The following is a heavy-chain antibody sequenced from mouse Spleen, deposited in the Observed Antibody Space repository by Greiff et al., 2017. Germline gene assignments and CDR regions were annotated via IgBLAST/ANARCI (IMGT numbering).Heavy chain of an antibody. CDR1: GFSLTSYG. D-gene: IGHD4-1*01. V-gene: IGHV2-5*01. CDR3: AKNRGLGEWYFDV. J-gene: IGHJ1*01. Sequence: QVQLQQSGPGLVQPSQSLSITCTVSGFSLTSYGVHWVRQSPGTGLEWLGVIWRGGSTDYNAAFMSRLSITKDNSKSQVFFKMNSLQADDNAICYWAKNRGLGEWYFDVWGPGTTVTASS. CDR2: IWRGGST.